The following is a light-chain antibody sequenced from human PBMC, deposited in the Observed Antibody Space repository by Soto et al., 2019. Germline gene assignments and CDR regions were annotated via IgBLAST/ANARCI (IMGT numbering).Light chain of an antibody. CDR2: DAS. V-gene: IGKV3-11*01. CDR1: QSVSSY. CDR3: QQRSNWPFT. Sequence: EIVLTQSPATLSLSPGERATLSCRASQSVSSYLAGYQQKPGQAPRLLIYDASNRDTGIPARFSGSGPGTDFTLTISSLEPEDFEVYYCQQRSNWPFTFGPGTQVDIK. J-gene: IGKJ3*01.